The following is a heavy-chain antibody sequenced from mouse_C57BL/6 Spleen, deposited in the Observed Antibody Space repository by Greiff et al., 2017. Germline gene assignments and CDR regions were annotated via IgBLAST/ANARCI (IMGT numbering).Heavy chain of an antibody. V-gene: IGHV1-15*01. CDR1: GYTFTDYE. CDR3: TSKAWFAY. J-gene: IGHJ3*01. CDR2: IDPETGGT. Sequence: VQLQESGAELVRPGASVTLSCKASGYTFTDYEMHWVKQTPVHGLEWIGAIDPETGGTAYNQKFKGKAILTADKSSSTAYMELRSLTSEDSAVYYCTSKAWFAYWGQGTLVTVSA.